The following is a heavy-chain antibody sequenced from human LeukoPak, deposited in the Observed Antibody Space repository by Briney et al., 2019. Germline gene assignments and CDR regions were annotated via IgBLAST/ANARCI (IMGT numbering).Heavy chain of an antibody. CDR3: ARDFYGSGSLSAFDI. D-gene: IGHD3-10*01. Sequence: GGSLRLSCAASGFAFSSYSMNWVRQAPGKGLEWVSSISSSSSIYYADSVKGRFTISRDNAKNSLYLQMNSLRAEDTAVYYCARDFYGSGSLSAFDIWGQGTMVTVSS. J-gene: IGHJ3*02. CDR1: GFAFSSYS. CDR2: ISSSSSI. V-gene: IGHV3-21*01.